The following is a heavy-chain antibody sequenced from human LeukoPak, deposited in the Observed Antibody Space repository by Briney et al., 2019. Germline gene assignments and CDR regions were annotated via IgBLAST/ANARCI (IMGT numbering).Heavy chain of an antibody. V-gene: IGHV4-4*09. CDR2: IYTSGNT. Sequence: SETLSLTCTVSAGSISSYFWNWIRQPPGKGLEWIGYIYTSGNTNYNPSLKSRVTISVDTSKNQFSLKLSSVTAADTAVYYCASQNPGQWPPLYWGQGTMVTVSS. J-gene: IGHJ3*01. D-gene: IGHD6-19*01. CDR1: AGSISSYF. CDR3: ASQNPGQWPPLY.